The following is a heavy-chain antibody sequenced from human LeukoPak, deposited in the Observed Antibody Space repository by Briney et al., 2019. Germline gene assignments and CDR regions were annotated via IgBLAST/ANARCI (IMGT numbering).Heavy chain of an antibody. Sequence: ASVKVSCKASGYTFSGYYIHWVRQAPGQGLEWMGRIIPIFGTANYAQKFQGRVTITTDESTSTAYMELSSLRSEDTAVYYCARVYPGYSYGENWGQGTLVTVSS. V-gene: IGHV1-69*05. J-gene: IGHJ4*02. D-gene: IGHD5-18*01. CDR2: IIPIFGTA. CDR1: GYTFSGYY. CDR3: ARVYPGYSYGEN.